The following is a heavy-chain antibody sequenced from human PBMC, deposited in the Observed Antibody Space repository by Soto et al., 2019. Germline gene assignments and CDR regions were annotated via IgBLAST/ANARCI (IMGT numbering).Heavy chain of an antibody. V-gene: IGHV3-23*01. CDR1: GFTFRSYA. J-gene: IGHJ3*02. CDR3: ARQRPFMTTPFAFYI. D-gene: IGHD4-17*01. CDR2: ISGSGGST. Sequence: GGSLRLSCAASGFTFRSYAMSWVRQAPGKGLEWVSAISGSGGSTYYADSVKGRFTISRDNSKNTLYLQMNSLKASDTAMYYCARQRPFMTTPFAFYIWGQGTMVTVSS.